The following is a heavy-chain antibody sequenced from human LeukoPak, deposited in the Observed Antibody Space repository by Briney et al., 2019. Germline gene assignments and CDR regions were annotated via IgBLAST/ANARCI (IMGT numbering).Heavy chain of an antibody. D-gene: IGHD4-11*01. CDR3: ARLTVTTAHYYYYYGMDV. V-gene: IGHV1-69*13. CDR2: MIPIFGTA. Sequence: GASVKVSCKASGCTFSSYAISWVRQAPGQGLEWMGGMIPIFGTANYAQKFQGRVTITADESTSTAYMELSSLRSEDTAVYYCARLTVTTAHYYYYYGMDVWGQGTTVTVSS. J-gene: IGHJ6*02. CDR1: GCTFSSYA.